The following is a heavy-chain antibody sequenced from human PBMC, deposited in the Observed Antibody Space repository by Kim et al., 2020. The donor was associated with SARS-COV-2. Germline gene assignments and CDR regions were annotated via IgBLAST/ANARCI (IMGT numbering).Heavy chain of an antibody. CDR3: ARVRCGYVDY. D-gene: IGHD3-22*01. Sequence: SETLSLTCTVSGGSISSYYWSWIRQPPGKGLEWIGYIYYSGSTNYNPSLKSRVTRLVDTSKNQFSLKLSSVTAADTAVYYCARVRCGYVDYWGQGTLVTVSS. J-gene: IGHJ4*02. CDR2: IYYSGST. CDR1: GGSISSYY. V-gene: IGHV4-59*01.